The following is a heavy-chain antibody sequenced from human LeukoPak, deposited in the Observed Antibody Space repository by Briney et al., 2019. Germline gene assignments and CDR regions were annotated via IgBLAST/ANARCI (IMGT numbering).Heavy chain of an antibody. CDR1: GGSISSYY. V-gene: IGHV4-59*01. D-gene: IGHD4-17*01. Sequence: SETLSLTCTVSGGSISSYYWSWIRHPPGKGLEWIGYIYYSGSTNYNPSLKSRVTISVDTSKNQFSLKLSSVTAADTAVYYCARDYGDYAGGGWFDPWGQGTLVTVSS. CDR3: ARDYGDYAGGGWFDP. J-gene: IGHJ5*02. CDR2: IYYSGST.